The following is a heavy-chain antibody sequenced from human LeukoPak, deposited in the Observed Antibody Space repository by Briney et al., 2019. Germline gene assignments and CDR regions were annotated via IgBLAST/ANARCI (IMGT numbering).Heavy chain of an antibody. CDR3: ANLDTAMLPPLNY. Sequence: PGGSLRLSCAASGCTFSSYAMHWVRQAPGKGLEWVAVISYDGSNKYYADSVKGRFTISRDNSKNTLYLQMNSLRAEDTAVYYCANLDTAMLPPLNYWGQGTLVTVSS. CDR2: ISYDGSNK. D-gene: IGHD5-18*01. CDR1: GCTFSSYA. J-gene: IGHJ4*02. V-gene: IGHV3-30*01.